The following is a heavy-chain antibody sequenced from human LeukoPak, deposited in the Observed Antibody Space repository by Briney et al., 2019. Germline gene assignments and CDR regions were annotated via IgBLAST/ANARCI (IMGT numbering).Heavy chain of an antibody. V-gene: IGHV3-21*01. CDR1: GFTFSSYS. CDR2: ISSSSSYI. J-gene: IGHJ4*02. CDR3: ARGYPYYDFWSGRAR. D-gene: IGHD3-3*01. Sequence: KSGGSLRLSCAASGFTFSSYSMNWVRQAPGKGLEWVSSISSSSSYIYYADSVKGRFTISRDNAKNSLYLQMNSLRAEDTAVYYCARGYPYYDFWSGRARWGQGTLVTVSS.